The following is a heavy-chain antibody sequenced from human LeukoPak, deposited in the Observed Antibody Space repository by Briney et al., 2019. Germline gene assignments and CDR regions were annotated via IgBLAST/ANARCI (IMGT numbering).Heavy chain of an antibody. CDR3: AKGESKDYLNYFDYLNYFDH. D-gene: IGHD2/OR15-2a*01. V-gene: IGHV3-23*01. J-gene: IGHJ4*02. CDR1: GVTLRNYA. Sequence: GGSLRLSCAASGVTLRNYAMTWIRQAPGKGLQWVSVISGDGESTYYADSVKGRFTISRDNSKNTLSLQMNSLRAEDTAIYYCAKGESKDYLNYFDYLNYFDHWGQGALVTVSS. CDR2: ISGDGEST.